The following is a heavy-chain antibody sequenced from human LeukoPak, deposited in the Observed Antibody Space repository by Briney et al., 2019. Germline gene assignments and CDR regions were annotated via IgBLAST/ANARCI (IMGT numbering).Heavy chain of an antibody. CDR1: GYTFTSYG. V-gene: IGHV1-2*06. J-gene: IGHJ4*02. Sequence: GASVKVSCKASGYTFTSYGISWVRQAPGQGLEWMGRINPNSGGTNYAQKFQGRVTMTRDTSISTAYMELSRLRSDDTAVYYCARGSYSSSANFDYWGQGTLVTVSS. CDR2: INPNSGGT. D-gene: IGHD6-6*01. CDR3: ARGSYSSSANFDY.